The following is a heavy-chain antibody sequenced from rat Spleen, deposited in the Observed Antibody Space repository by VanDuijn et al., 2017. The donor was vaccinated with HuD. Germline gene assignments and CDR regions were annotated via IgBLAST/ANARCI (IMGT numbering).Heavy chain of an antibody. J-gene: IGHJ4*01. V-gene: IGHV2-41*01. D-gene: IGHD1-4*01. CDR3: ARETTRVAQGVMDA. CDR1: GFSLTSYN. Sequence: QVQLKESGPGLVQPSQTLSLTCTVAGFSLTSYNVHWVRQPPGKGLEWMGVIWNTGGTRYNSALKSRLSISKDTSKSQVFLKMNSLQTEDTATYYCARETTRVAQGVMDAWGQGASVTVSS. CDR2: IWNTGGT.